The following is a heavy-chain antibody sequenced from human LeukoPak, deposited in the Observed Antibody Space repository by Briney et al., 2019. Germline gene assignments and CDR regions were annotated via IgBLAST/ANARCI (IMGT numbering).Heavy chain of an antibody. D-gene: IGHD6-19*01. CDR1: GYTFTGYY. CDR3: ARDHGPVAVAGIHDAFDI. V-gene: IGHV1-2*06. CDR2: INPNSGGT. Sequence: ASVKVSCKASGYTFTGYYMHCVRQAPGQGLEWMGRINPNSGGTNYAQKFQGRVTMTRDTSISTAYMELSRLRSDDTAVYYCARDHGPVAVAGIHDAFDIWGQGTMVTVSS. J-gene: IGHJ3*02.